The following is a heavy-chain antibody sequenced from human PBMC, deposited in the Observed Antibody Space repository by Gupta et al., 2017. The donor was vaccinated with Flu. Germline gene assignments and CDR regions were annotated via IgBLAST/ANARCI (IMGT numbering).Heavy chain of an antibody. CDR2: VAGSGLDT. Sequence: EVQLSESWGGLVYPGGSRRLSCAATGFTFDHVAMNWVRQAPGKELEWVESVAGSGLDTYHVDSVKGRFTISRDNSKNTVHLQLNSLRAEDTAVYYCARGLLGSCTGTRCYPLDSWGQGTLVTVSS. V-gene: IGHV3-23*01. J-gene: IGHJ4*02. D-gene: IGHD2-2*03. CDR3: ARGLLGSCTGTRCYPLDS. CDR1: GFTFDHVA.